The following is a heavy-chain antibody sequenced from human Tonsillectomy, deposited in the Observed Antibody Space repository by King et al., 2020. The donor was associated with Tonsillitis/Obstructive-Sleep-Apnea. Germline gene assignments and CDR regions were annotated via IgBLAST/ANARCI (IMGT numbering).Heavy chain of an antibody. Sequence: QLQESGPGLMKPSETLSLTCTVSGDSFSSYYWTWIRQPPGKGLEWIGYIYNSGSTNYNPSLKSRASISVDTSKNQFSLKLSSVTAADTAVYYCARSPSNYANDYWGQGTLVTVSS. CDR2: IYNSGST. CDR1: GDSFSSYY. V-gene: IGHV4-59*01. CDR3: ARSPSNYANDY. J-gene: IGHJ4*02. D-gene: IGHD4-11*01.